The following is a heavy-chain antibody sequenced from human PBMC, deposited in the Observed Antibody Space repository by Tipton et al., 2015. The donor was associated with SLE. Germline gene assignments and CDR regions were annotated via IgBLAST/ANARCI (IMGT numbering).Heavy chain of an antibody. CDR3: AREATYYYDSSSRAYFDY. CDR1: GGSISSYY. D-gene: IGHD3-22*01. J-gene: IGHJ4*02. Sequence: LRLSCTVSGGSISSYYWSWIRQPPGKGLEWIGYIYYSGSTNYNPSLKSRVTISVDTSKNQFSLKLSSVTAADTAVYYCAREATYYYDSSSRAYFDYWGQGTLVTVSS. CDR2: IYYSGST. V-gene: IGHV4-59*01.